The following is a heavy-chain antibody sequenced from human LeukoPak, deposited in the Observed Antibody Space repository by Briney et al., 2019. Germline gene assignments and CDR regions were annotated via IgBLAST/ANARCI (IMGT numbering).Heavy chain of an antibody. Sequence: GGSLRLSCAASGFTFDDYAMHWVRQAPGKGLEWVSAISGSGGSTYYADSVKGLFTISRDNSKNTLYLQMNSLRAEDTAVYYCARSYDYGADYWGQGTLVTVSS. J-gene: IGHJ4*02. CDR2: ISGSGGST. CDR3: ARSYDYGADY. CDR1: GFTFDDYA. D-gene: IGHD4-17*01. V-gene: IGHV3-23*01.